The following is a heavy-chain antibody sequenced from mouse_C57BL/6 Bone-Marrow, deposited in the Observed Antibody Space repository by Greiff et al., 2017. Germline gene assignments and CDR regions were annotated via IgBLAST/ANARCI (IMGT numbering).Heavy chain of an antibody. CDR1: GYTFTNYW. CDR3: ARSDYSNYYYAMDY. CDR2: IYPGGGYT. D-gene: IGHD2-5*01. J-gene: IGHJ4*01. Sequence: VQLQQSGAELVRPGTSVKMSCKASGYTFTNYWIGWAKQRPGHGLEWIGDIYPGGGYTNYHEKFKGKATLTADKSSSTAYMQFSSLTSEDSAIYYCARSDYSNYYYAMDYWGQGTSVTVSS. V-gene: IGHV1-63*01.